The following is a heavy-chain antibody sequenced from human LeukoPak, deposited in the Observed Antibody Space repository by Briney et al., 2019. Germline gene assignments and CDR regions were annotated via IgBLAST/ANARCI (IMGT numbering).Heavy chain of an antibody. Sequence: GGSLRLSCAASGFTFSSYAMHWVRQAPGKGLEWVAVISYDGSNKYYADSVKGRFTISRDNSKNTLYLQMNSLRAEDTAVYYCAKDKGDRHRYYYYYMDVWGKGTTVTISS. CDR1: GFTFSSYA. D-gene: IGHD2-21*02. V-gene: IGHV3-30*04. J-gene: IGHJ6*03. CDR2: ISYDGSNK. CDR3: AKDKGDRHRYYYYYMDV.